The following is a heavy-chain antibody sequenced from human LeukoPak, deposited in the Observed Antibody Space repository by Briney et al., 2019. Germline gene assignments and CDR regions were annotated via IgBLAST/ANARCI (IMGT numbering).Heavy chain of an antibody. CDR1: GFTFSSYG. J-gene: IGHJ4*02. Sequence: GRSLRLSCAASGFTFSSYGMHWVRQAPGKGLEWVAVISYDGSNKYYADSVKGRFTISRDNSKNTLYLQMNSLRAEDTAVYYCAMGAVAHFDYWGQGTLVTVSS. V-gene: IGHV3-30*03. CDR3: AMGAVAHFDY. D-gene: IGHD6-19*01. CDR2: ISYDGSNK.